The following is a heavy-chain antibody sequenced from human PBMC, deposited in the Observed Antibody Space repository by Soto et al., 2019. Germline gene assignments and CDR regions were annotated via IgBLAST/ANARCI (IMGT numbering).Heavy chain of an antibody. CDR3: ARDPRRGRQGDDY. CDR1: GFTFSSYW. J-gene: IGHJ4*02. Sequence: VGSLRLSCAASGFTFSSYWMSWVRQAPGKGLEWVANIKQDGSEKYYVDSVKGRFTISRDNAKNSLYLQMNSLRAEDTAVYYCARDPRRGRQGDDYWGQGTLVTVSS. CDR2: IKQDGSEK. D-gene: IGHD1-26*01. V-gene: IGHV3-7*03.